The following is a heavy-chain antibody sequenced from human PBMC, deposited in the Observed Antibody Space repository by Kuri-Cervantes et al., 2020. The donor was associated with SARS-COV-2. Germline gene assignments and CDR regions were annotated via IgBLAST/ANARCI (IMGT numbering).Heavy chain of an antibody. CDR2: ISSSGSTI. CDR3: ARDPSTSSSWYLFDP. V-gene: IGHV3-11*01. CDR1: GFTFSDYY. D-gene: IGHD6-13*01. Sequence: GESLKISCAASGFTFSDYYTSWIRQAPGKGLEWVSYISSSGSTIYYADSVKGRFTISRDNAKNSLYLQMNSLRAEDTAVYYCARDPSTSSSWYLFDPWGQGTLVTVSS. J-gene: IGHJ5*02.